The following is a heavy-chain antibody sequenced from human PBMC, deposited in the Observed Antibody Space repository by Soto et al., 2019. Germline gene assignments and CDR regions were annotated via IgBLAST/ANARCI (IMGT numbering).Heavy chain of an antibody. J-gene: IGHJ4*02. CDR1: GFTFSNAW. V-gene: IGHV3-15*01. Sequence: EVQLVESGGGLVKPGGSLRLSCAASGFTFSNAWMSWVRQAPGKGLEWVGGIKSNTDGGTTDYAAPVKGSFTISRDDSKNTLYRQVNSLKTEATSVYYCTTHMIWGHYYDSHFRLDGVDYWGQGTLVTVSS. CDR2: IKSNTDGGTT. D-gene: IGHD3-22*01. CDR3: TTHMIWGHYYDSHFRLDGVDY.